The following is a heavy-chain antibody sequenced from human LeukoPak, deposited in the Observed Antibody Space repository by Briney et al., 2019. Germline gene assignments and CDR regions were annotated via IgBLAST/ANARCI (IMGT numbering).Heavy chain of an antibody. CDR3: ARDPMDSSSWYPFDY. J-gene: IGHJ4*02. CDR2: ISSSSSYI. CDR1: GFTFSSYS. V-gene: IGHV3-21*01. Sequence: PGGSLRLSCAASGFTFSSYSMNWVRQAPGKGLEWVSSISSSSSYIYYADSVKGRFTISRDNAKNSLYLQMNSLRAEDTAVYYCARDPMDSSSWYPFDYWGQRTLVTVSS. D-gene: IGHD6-13*01.